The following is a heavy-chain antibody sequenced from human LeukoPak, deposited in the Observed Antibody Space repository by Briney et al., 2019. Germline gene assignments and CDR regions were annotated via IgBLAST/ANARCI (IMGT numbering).Heavy chain of an antibody. J-gene: IGHJ4*02. V-gene: IGHV3-43*02. Sequence: GGSLRLSCVASGLNFDDSAMHWVRQAPGKGLEWVSLISADGGSTFSADSVKGRFSISRDNSKNSMYLQMNSLRSEDTAMYYCAKESGKFDYWGQGTLVAVSS. CDR3: AKESGKFDY. CDR1: GLNFDDSA. CDR2: ISADGGST.